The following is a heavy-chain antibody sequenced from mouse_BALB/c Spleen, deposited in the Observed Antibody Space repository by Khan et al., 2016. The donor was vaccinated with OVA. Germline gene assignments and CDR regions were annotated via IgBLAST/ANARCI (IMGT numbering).Heavy chain of an antibody. D-gene: IGHD1-1*01. V-gene: IGHV3-2*02. CDR3: ARGNYYGYYFDY. J-gene: IGHJ2*01. CDR1: GYSITSGYA. Sequence: EVQLQESGPGLVKPSQSLSLTCTVTGYSITSGYAWNWIRQPPGNKLEWMGYISYSGVTSYTPSLKSRISITRDTSKNQFFLQLTSVTTEDTATYYCARGNYYGYYFDYWGQGTTLTVSS. CDR2: ISYSGVT.